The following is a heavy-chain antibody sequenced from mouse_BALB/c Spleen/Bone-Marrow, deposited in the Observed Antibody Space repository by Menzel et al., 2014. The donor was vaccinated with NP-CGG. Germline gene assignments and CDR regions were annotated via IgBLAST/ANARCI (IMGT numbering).Heavy chain of an antibody. V-gene: IGHV2-9*02. D-gene: IGHD2-10*01. J-gene: IGHJ3*01. CDR3: AREGLLLYRGFAY. Sequence: QVQLQQSGPGLVAPSQSQSITCTVSGFSLTSYGVHWVRQPPGKGLEWLGVIWAGGSTNYNSALMSRLSISKDNSKSQVFLKMNSLQTDDTAMYYCAREGLLLYRGFAYWGQGTLVTVSA. CDR1: GFSLTSYG. CDR2: IWAGGST.